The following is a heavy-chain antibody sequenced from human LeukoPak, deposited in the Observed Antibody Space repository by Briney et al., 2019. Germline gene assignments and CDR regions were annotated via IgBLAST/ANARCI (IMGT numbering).Heavy chain of an antibody. CDR2: IYYSGST. D-gene: IGHD5-12*01. Sequence: SETLSLTCTVSGGSISSYYWSWIRQPPGKGLEWIGYIYYSGSTNYNPSLKSRVTISVDTSKNQFSLKLSSVTAADTAVYYCARVIVATVWGVFDYWGQGTLVTVSS. CDR3: ARVIVATVWGVFDY. V-gene: IGHV4-59*08. CDR1: GGSISSYY. J-gene: IGHJ4*02.